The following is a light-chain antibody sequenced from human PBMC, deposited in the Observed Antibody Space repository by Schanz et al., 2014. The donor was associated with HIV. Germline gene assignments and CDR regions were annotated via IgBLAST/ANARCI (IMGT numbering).Light chain of an antibody. V-gene: IGLV2-8*01. CDR1: SSATDGYYS. Sequence: QSALTQPASVSGSPGQSITISCTGISSATDGYYSVSWYQHHPGRAPKLLIYDASKRPSGVPDRFSGSKSGNTASLTVSGLQAEDEADYYCSSKATGGRAPVVFGGGTKLTVL. J-gene: IGLJ2*01. CDR3: SSKATGGRAPVV. CDR2: DAS.